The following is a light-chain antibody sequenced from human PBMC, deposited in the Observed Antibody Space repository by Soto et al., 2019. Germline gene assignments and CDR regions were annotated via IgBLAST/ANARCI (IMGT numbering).Light chain of an antibody. J-gene: IGKJ4*01. CDR3: RQRYNWPLT. CDR1: QSVSNS. V-gene: IGKV3-11*01. CDR2: DAT. Sequence: IVLTQSPATLSLSPGERATLSCRASQSVSNSLGWFQQKPGQAPRLLIDDATNSATGIPTRFTNSGYGSDFTLTISNLEPEDFSVYYCRQRYNWPLTFGGGTKVEIK.